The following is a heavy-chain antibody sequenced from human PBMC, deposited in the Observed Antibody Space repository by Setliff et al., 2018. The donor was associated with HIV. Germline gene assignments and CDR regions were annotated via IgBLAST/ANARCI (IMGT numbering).Heavy chain of an antibody. CDR1: GGSVSSSGYY. CDR3: ARGGYIAARFYYFDY. V-gene: IGHV4-39*07. CDR2: VYYTGST. D-gene: IGHD6-6*01. Sequence: SETLSLTCTLSGGSVSSSGYYWGWLRRPPGQGPEWIGSVYYTGSTYYSLSLNSRVTISVDTSKNQFSLKLSSVTAADTAVYYCARGGYIAARFYYFDYWGQGLLVTVSS. J-gene: IGHJ4*02.